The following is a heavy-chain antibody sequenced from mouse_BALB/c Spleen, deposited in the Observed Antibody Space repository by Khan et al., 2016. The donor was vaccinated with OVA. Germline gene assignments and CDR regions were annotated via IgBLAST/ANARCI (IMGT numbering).Heavy chain of an antibody. CDR2: IAPANGNT. J-gene: IGHJ1*01. CDR3: ARPSYDPRDFEV. V-gene: IGHV14-3*02. D-gene: IGHD2-3*01. CDR1: GFNIKDTY. Sequence: VQLKESGAELVKPGASVKLSCTASGFNIKDTYLHWVKQRPEQGLEWIGRIAPANGNTQYDPTFQGKAAITSDTSSNTSYLQLNSLTSEDTAVYYCARPSYDPRDFEVWGAGTTVTVSS.